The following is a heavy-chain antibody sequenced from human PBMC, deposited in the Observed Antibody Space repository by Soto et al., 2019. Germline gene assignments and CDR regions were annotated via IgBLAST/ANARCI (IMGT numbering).Heavy chain of an antibody. D-gene: IGHD4-17*01. CDR1: GYTFTGYY. CDR2: INPNSGGT. V-gene: IGHV1-2*04. J-gene: IGHJ5*02. Sequence: ASVKVSCKASGYTFTGYYMHWVRQAPGQGLEWMGWINPNSGGTNYAQKFQGWVTMTRDTSISTAYMELSRLRSDDTAVYYCARSNYGDYSLDWFDPWGQGTLVTVSA. CDR3: ARSNYGDYSLDWFDP.